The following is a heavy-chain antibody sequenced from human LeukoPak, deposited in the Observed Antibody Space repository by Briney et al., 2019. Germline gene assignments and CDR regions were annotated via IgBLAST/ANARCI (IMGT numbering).Heavy chain of an antibody. CDR2: IYYSGST. CDR3: ARRCEMVRGRPTWFDP. D-gene: IGHD3-10*01. V-gene: IGHV4-39*02. Sequence: PSETLSLTCTISGGSISGIRDYWAWIRQPPGKGLEWIGSIYYSGSTYYNASLKSRVTISVDMSKNHFSLKLHSVTAADTAMYYCARRCEMVRGRPTWFDPWGQGTLVTVSS. CDR1: GGSISGIRDY. J-gene: IGHJ5*02.